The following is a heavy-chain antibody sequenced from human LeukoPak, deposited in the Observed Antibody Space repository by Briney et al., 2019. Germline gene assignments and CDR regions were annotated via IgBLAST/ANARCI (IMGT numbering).Heavy chain of an antibody. Sequence: PGGSLRLSCAASGFTFSSYEMDWVRQAPGKGLEWVSYISSSGSTIYYADSVKGRFTISRDNSHNTLYLQMDSLRGDDTAIYYCARDSAWRLHGGYLDSWGQGTLVSVSS. V-gene: IGHV3-48*03. CDR1: GFTFSSYE. D-gene: IGHD4-11*01. J-gene: IGHJ4*02. CDR2: ISSSGSTI. CDR3: ARDSAWRLHGGYLDS.